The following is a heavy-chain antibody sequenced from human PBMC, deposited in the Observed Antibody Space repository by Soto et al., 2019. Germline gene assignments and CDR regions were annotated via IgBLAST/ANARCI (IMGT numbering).Heavy chain of an antibody. D-gene: IGHD3-22*01. V-gene: IGHV1-46*01. CDR1: GYTFTSYY. Sequence: GASVKVSCKASGYTFTSYYMHWVRQTPGQGLEWMGIINPSGGSTSYAQKFQGRVTMTRDTSTSTAYMELSSLRSEDTAVYYCARTSGSGYYSGAFDIWGQGTMVTVS. CDR3: ARTSGSGYYSGAFDI. CDR2: INPSGGST. J-gene: IGHJ3*02.